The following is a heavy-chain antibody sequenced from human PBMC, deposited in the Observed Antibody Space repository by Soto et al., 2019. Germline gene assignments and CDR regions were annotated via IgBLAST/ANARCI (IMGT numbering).Heavy chain of an antibody. CDR1: Y. V-gene: IGHV4-61*03. J-gene: IGHJ5*02. Sequence: YANGIAQQHSKGLECIGYIYYSGNTDYDPSLRGRATISVDKAKNHFSMQLTSVTSADTAIYYCARESGLAYYSEHRNPFWFELWGQRKLVPVSS. CDR3: ARESGLAYYSEHRNPFWFEL. CDR2: IYYSGNT. D-gene: IGHD4-4*01.